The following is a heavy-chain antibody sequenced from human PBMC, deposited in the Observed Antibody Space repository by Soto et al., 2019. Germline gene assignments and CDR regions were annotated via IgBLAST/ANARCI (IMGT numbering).Heavy chain of an antibody. CDR1: GFRLSGSA. J-gene: IGHJ4*02. CDR3: TSRTTVAAFTDY. Sequence: EVQLVESGGGLVQPGGSLKLSCAASGFRLSGSAMHWVRQAAGKGLEWVGRIRSKTNNYATEYGASVKGRFTISRDXSKNTAYLQMNSLKTEDTAVYYCTSRTTVAAFTDYWGQGTLVTVSS. V-gene: IGHV3-73*01. D-gene: IGHD4-17*01. CDR2: IRSKTNNYAT.